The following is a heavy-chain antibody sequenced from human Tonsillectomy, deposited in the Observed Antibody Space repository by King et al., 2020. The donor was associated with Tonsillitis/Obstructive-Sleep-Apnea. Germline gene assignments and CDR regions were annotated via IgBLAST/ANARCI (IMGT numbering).Heavy chain of an antibody. CDR3: ARDQDYGSGSYFHYYYYMDV. D-gene: IGHD3-10*01. J-gene: IGHJ6*03. V-gene: IGHV3-53*01. CDR2: IYSGGSS. Sequence: QLVESGGGLIQPGGFLRISCAASWVTVSSNYMSWVRQAPGKGVEGGSVIYSGGSSYKADSVEGRFTISRDNSQNTLYLQRNSLRAEDTAVYYCARDQDYGSGSYFHYYYYMDVWGKGTTVTVSS. CDR1: WVTVSSNY.